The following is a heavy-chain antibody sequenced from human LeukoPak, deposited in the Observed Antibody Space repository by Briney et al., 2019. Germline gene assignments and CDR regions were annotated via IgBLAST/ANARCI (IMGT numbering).Heavy chain of an antibody. J-gene: IGHJ2*01. CDR2: INHSGST. V-gene: IGHV4-39*07. CDR1: GGPIRGTSYY. CDR3: ARRTHNWYFDL. Sequence: SETLSLTCIVSGGPIRGTSYYWGWIRQPPGKGLEWIGEINHSGSTNYNPSLKSRVTISVDTSKNQFSLKLSSVTAADTAVYYCARRTHNWYFDLWGRGTLVTVSS.